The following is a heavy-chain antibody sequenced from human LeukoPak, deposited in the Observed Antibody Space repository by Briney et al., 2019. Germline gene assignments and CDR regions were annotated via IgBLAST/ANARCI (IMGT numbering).Heavy chain of an antibody. V-gene: IGHV4-59*08. J-gene: IGHJ6*02. CDR2: IYYSGST. Sequence: SETLSLTCTVSGGSMTSLYWSWIRQPPGKGLECIGFIYYSGSTNYNPSLKSRVTLSVDTSKNQFSLKLTSVTAEDTAVYYCARLFXFYGNXRYXMDVWGQGTTVTVS. D-gene: IGHD4-17*01. CDR3: ARLFXFYGNXRYXMDV. CDR1: GGSMTSLY.